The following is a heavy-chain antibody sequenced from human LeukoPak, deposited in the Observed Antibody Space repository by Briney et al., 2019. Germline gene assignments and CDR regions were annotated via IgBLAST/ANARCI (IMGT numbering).Heavy chain of an antibody. Sequence: SGPTLVKPTQTLTLTCTFSGFSLSTSGVGVGWIRQPPGKALEWLALIHWDDDKRYIPSLKSRLTITKDTSKNQVVLTMTNMDPVDTATYYCAHSRSLTRWLQPTFDYWGQGTLVTVSS. D-gene: IGHD5-24*01. CDR2: IHWDDDK. V-gene: IGHV2-5*02. J-gene: IGHJ4*02. CDR1: GFSLSTSGVG. CDR3: AHSRSLTRWLQPTFDY.